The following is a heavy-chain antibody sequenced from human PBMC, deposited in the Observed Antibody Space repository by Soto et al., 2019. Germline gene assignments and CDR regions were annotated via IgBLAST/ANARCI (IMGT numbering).Heavy chain of an antibody. CDR1: GFSLSTGGVG. V-gene: IGHV2-5*02. Sequence: QITLMESGPTLVKPTQTLTLTCTFSGFSLSTGGVGVGWIRQPPGKALEWLALIYWDDDKRYSPSLRSRLTITKATSKNQVVLTMTNMDPVDTATYYCTHSRCGGDCLQSYSSHYYYGMDVWGQGTTVTVSS. D-gene: IGHD2-21*02. CDR2: IYWDDDK. CDR3: THSRCGGDCLQSYSSHYYYGMDV. J-gene: IGHJ6*02.